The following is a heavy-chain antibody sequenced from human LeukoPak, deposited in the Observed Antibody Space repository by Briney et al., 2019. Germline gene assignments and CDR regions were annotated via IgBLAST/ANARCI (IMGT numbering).Heavy chain of an antibody. D-gene: IGHD4-23*01. J-gene: IGHJ4*02. Sequence: GASVKVSCKASGYTFTSYGINWVRQAPGQGLEWMGWINTYNGNTNYARKLQGRVTMTTDTSTSTAYMELRSLRSDDTAVYYCARGFYMTTVVHYFDFWGQGTLVTVSS. CDR3: ARGFYMTTVVHYFDF. V-gene: IGHV1-18*01. CDR1: GYTFTSYG. CDR2: INTYNGNT.